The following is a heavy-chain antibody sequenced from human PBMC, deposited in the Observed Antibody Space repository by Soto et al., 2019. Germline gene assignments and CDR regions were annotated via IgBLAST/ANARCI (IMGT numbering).Heavy chain of an antibody. CDR3: SVTWDGYSYDDRVYYFDY. D-gene: IGHD5-18*01. CDR2: ISYDGSNK. J-gene: IGHJ4*02. CDR1: GFTFSSYG. Sequence: QVQLVESGGGVVQPGRSLRLSCAASGFTFSSYGMHWVRQAPSNGLEWVAVISYDGSNKYYADSVKGRFTISRDNSKNTLYLQMNSLRAEDTAVYYCSVTWDGYSYDDRVYYFDYWGQGTLVTVSS. V-gene: IGHV3-30*03.